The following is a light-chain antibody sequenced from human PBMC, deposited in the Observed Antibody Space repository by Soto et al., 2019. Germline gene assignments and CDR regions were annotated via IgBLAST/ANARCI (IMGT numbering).Light chain of an antibody. V-gene: IGLV7-46*01. CDR3: LLTYSGPWV. CDR1: TGAVTSGHH. CDR2: HTT. J-gene: IGLJ3*02. Sequence: QAVVTQGPSLTVSPGGTVTLTCGSSTGAVTSGHHPYWLQQKTGQAPRTLIYHTTNTLSWTPARFSGSLLGGKAALTLSGAQPADEALYYCLLTYSGPWVFGVGTKLTFL.